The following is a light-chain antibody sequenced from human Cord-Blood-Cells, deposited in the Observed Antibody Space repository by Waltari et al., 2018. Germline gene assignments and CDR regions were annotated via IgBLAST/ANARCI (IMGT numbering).Light chain of an antibody. Sequence: DIQMTQSPSTLSASVGDRVTITCRASQSISSWLAWYQQKPGKAPKLLIYNASSLESGVPSSVSGSGSGTEFTLTISSLQPDDFATYYCQQYNSYSRTFGQGTKVEIK. CDR1: QSISSW. V-gene: IGKV1-5*03. J-gene: IGKJ1*01. CDR3: QQYNSYSRT. CDR2: NAS.